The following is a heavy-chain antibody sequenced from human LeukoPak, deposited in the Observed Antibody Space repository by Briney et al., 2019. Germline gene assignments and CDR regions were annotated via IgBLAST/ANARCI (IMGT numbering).Heavy chain of an antibody. CDR1: GFTFSHYW. J-gene: IGHJ1*01. CDR2: IDQNGGGK. Sequence: GGSLRLSCEASGFTFSHYWMSWVRQAPGKGLEWVANIDQNGGGKYYVDSVKGRFTISRVNAKSSLYLEMNSLRAEDTAVYYCVKAAPAIVGATRGYFQHWGQGTLVTVSS. V-gene: IGHV3-7*05. D-gene: IGHD1-26*01. CDR3: VKAAPAIVGATRGYFQH.